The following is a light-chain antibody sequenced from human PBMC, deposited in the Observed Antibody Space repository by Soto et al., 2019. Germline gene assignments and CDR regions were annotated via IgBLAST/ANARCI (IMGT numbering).Light chain of an antibody. V-gene: IGKV1-33*01. Sequence: DIQMTQSPSSLSASVGDRFTITCQASQDISNYLNWYQQKPGKAPKLLIYDASILETGVPSRFSGGGSGTEFTLTISSLQPDDFATYYCQQYNSSFGQGTKVDIK. CDR2: DAS. CDR3: QQYNSS. CDR1: QDISNY. J-gene: IGKJ2*01.